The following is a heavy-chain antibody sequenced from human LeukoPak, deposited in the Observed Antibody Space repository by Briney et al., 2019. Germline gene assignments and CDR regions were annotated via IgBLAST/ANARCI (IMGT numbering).Heavy chain of an antibody. D-gene: IGHD5-24*01. Sequence: PGGSLRLSCAASGFTFSNAWMSWVRQPPGKGLEWIGEINHSGSTNYNPSLKSRVTISVDTSKNQFSLKLSSVTAADTAVYYCARVRGRDGYNKPFDYWGQGTLVTVSS. CDR2: INHSGST. V-gene: IGHV4-34*01. J-gene: IGHJ4*02. CDR1: GFTFSNAW. CDR3: ARVRGRDGYNKPFDY.